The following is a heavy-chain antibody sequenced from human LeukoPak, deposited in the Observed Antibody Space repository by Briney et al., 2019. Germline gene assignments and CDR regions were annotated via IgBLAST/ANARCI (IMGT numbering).Heavy chain of an antibody. CDR3: ARRDWGQYYFDY. CDR2: IYYSGST. J-gene: IGHJ4*02. V-gene: IGHV4-39*01. Sequence: PSETLSLTCTVSGGSIGSSTYYWGWVRQPPGKGLEWIGSIYYSGSTYYNPSLKSRVTISVDTSKNQFSLKLSSVTAADTAVYYCARRDWGQYYFDYWGQGTLVTVSS. D-gene: IGHD7-27*01. CDR1: GGSIGSSTYY.